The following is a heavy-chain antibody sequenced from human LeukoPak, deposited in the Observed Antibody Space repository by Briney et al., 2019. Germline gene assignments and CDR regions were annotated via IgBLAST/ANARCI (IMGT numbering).Heavy chain of an antibody. CDR1: GYTFTSYD. CDR3: ARGSVGYYYGSGSYSDWFDP. CDR2: MNPNSGNT. J-gene: IGHJ5*02. Sequence: ASVTVSCTASGYTFTSYDINWVRQAAGQGREWMGWMNPNSGNTVYAQRFQGRVTRTRTPSLRTAYMELSSLRSEDTAVYYCARGSVGYYYGSGSYSDWFDPWGQGTLVTVSS. V-gene: IGHV1-8*01. D-gene: IGHD3-10*01.